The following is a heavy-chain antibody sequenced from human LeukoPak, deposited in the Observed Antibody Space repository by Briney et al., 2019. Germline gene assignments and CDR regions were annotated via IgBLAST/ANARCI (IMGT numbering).Heavy chain of an antibody. D-gene: IGHD1-26*01. V-gene: IGHV3-21*01. J-gene: IGHJ4*02. CDR3: ARDWSIVGATKGNYFDY. CDR1: GFTFSSYS. CDR2: ISSSSSYI. Sequence: GSLRLSCAASGFTFSSYSLNWVRPAPGKGLRWVSSISSSSSYIYYADSVKGRFTISRDNAKNSLYLQMNSLRAEDTAVYYCARDWSIVGATKGNYFDYWGQGTLVTVSS.